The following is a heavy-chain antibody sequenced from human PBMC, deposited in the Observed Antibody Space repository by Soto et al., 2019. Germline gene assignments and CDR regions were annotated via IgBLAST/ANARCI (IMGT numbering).Heavy chain of an antibody. CDR1: GGSISSGGYY. D-gene: IGHD3-3*01. CDR3: ARGVLRFLEWLCPEVPWFDP. J-gene: IGHJ5*02. V-gene: IGHV4-31*03. Sequence: SETLSLTCTVSGGSISSGGYYWSWIRQHPGKGLEWIGYIYYSGSTYYNPSLKSRVTISVDTSKNQFSLKLSSVTAADTAVYYCARGVLRFLEWLCPEVPWFDPWGQGTLVTVSS. CDR2: IYYSGST.